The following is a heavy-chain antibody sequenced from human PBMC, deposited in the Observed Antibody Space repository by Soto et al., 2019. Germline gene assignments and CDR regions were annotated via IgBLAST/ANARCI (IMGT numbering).Heavy chain of an antibody. D-gene: IGHD3-3*01. CDR1: GFTFDGYA. J-gene: IGHJ6*03. Sequence: EVQLVESGGGLVQPGRSLRLSCAAAGFTFDGYAMHWVRQAPGKGLEWVSCISWNSGSIGYADSVRGRFTIARDNTKNSLYLKMNSIRAEETALYYCAKMSGYHSYYYCYYMDVWGKGTTVTVYS. V-gene: IGHV3-9*01. CDR3: AKMSGYHSYYYCYYMDV. CDR2: ISWNSGSI.